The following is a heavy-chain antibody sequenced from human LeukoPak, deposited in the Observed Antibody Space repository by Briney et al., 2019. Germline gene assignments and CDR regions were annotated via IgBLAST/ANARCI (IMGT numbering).Heavy chain of an antibody. CDR2: ISGSGGST. Sequence: PGGSLRLSCAASGFTFSSYAMSWVRQAPGKGLEWVSAISGSGGSTYYADSVKGRFTISRDNSKNTLYLQMNSLRAEGTAVYYCAKMDSSGWYGMGAFDYWGQGTLVTVSS. CDR3: AKMDSSGWYGMGAFDY. V-gene: IGHV3-23*01. D-gene: IGHD6-19*01. CDR1: GFTFSSYA. J-gene: IGHJ4*02.